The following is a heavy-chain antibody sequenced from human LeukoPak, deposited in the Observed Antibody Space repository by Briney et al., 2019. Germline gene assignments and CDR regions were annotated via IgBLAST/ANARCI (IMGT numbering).Heavy chain of an antibody. Sequence: ASVKVSCKASGYTFTSYYMHWVRRAPGQGLEWMGIINPSGGSTSYAQKFQGRVTMTRDTSTSTVYMELSSLRSEDTAVYYCARDFAGDYYDSSGYYCLDYWGQGTLVTVSS. D-gene: IGHD3-22*01. CDR2: INPSGGST. J-gene: IGHJ4*02. V-gene: IGHV1-46*01. CDR1: GYTFTSYY. CDR3: ARDFAGDYYDSSGYYCLDY.